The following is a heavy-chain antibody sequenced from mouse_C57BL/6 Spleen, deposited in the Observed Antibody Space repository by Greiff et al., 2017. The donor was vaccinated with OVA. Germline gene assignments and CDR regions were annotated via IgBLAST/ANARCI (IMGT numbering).Heavy chain of an antibody. CDR3: ARRTTSY. Sequence: QVQLQQPGAELVKSGASVKLSCKASGYTFTSYWMQWVKQRPGQGLEWIGEIDPSDSYTNYNQKFKGKATLTVDTSSSTAYMQLSSLTSEDSAVYYCARRTTSYWGQGTTLTVSS. CDR2: IDPSDSYT. V-gene: IGHV1-50*01. D-gene: IGHD1-1*01. CDR1: GYTFTSYW. J-gene: IGHJ2*01.